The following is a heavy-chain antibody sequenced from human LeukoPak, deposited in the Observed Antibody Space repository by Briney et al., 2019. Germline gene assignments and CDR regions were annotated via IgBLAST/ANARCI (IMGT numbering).Heavy chain of an antibody. CDR2: ISGSGGST. CDR1: GFTFSSYG. CDR3: ARDYDSGTYYINY. J-gene: IGHJ4*02. Sequence: PGGSLRLSCAASGFTFSSYGMSWVRQAPGKGLEWVSAISGSGGSTYYADSVRGRFTISRDSSKNTLDLQMNSLRAEDTAVYYCARDYDSGTYYINYWGQGTLVTVSS. D-gene: IGHD3-10*01. V-gene: IGHV3-23*01.